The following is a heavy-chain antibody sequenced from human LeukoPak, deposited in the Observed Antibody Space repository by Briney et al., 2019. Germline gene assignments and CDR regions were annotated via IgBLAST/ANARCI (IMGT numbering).Heavy chain of an antibody. CDR3: ARRWLCSSTSCLIFDY. CDR1: GYSISSGYY. J-gene: IGHJ4*02. Sequence: SETLSLTCAVSGYSISSGYYWGWIRPPPGKGLEWIGSIYHSGSTYYNPSLKSRVTISVDTSKNQFSLKLSSVTAADTAVYYYARRWLCSSTSCLIFDYWGQGTLVTVSS. CDR2: IYHSGST. V-gene: IGHV4-38-2*01. D-gene: IGHD2-2*01.